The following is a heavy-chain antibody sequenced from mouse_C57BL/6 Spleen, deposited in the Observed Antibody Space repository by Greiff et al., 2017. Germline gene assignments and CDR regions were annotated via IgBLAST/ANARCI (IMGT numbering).Heavy chain of an antibody. CDR1: GFTFSSYG. CDR3: ARQDETGYFDY. Sequence: EVKLMESGGDLVKPGGSLKLSCAASGFTFSSYGMSWVRQTPDKRLEWVATISSGDSYTYYPDSVKVRFTIARDNAKNTLYLQMNSLKSEDTAMYCCARQDETGYFDYWGQGTTLTVSS. V-gene: IGHV5-6*01. CDR2: ISSGDSYT. J-gene: IGHJ2*01.